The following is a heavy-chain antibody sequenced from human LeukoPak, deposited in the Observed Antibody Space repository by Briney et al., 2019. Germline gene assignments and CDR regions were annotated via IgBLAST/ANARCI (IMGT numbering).Heavy chain of an antibody. V-gene: IGHV1-69*06. D-gene: IGHD5-24*01. J-gene: IGHJ4*02. CDR1: GGTFISYA. CDR2: IIPIFGTA. CDR3: ARGRLQLPTPYDY. Sequence: GASVKVSCKASGGTFISYAISWVRQAPGQGLEWMGGIIPIFGTANYAQKLQGRVTITADKSTSTAYMELSSLRSEDTAVYYCARGRLQLPTPYDYWGQGTLVTVSS.